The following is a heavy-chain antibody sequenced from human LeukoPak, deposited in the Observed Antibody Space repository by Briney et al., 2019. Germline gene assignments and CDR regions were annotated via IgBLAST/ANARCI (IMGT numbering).Heavy chain of an antibody. Sequence: GSLRLSCAASGFTFSSYAMSWVRQAPGKGPEWVSAISGSSGSTYYADSVKGRFTISRDNSKNTLYLQMNSLRADDTAVYYCAKGYTYGYAHNWFDPWGQGTLVTVSS. J-gene: IGHJ5*02. CDR3: AKGYTYGYAHNWFDP. CDR2: ISGSSGST. CDR1: GFTFSSYA. V-gene: IGHV3-23*01. D-gene: IGHD5-18*01.